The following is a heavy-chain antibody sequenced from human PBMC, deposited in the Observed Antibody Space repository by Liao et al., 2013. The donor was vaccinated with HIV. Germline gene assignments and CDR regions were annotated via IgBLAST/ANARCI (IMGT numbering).Heavy chain of an antibody. V-gene: IGHV4-34*03. CDR3: STKTYSGVRRGDVLNFSTVTVGGPLRVTGSGPTGPSVPTGLPGPKGGPPRFGTVPPSVRTSVPTGTDPTTGY. J-gene: IGHJ2*01. D-gene: IGHD3-10*01. Sequence: QVQLQQWGAGLLKPSETLSLTCAVYGGSFSGYYWSWIRQAPGKGLEWIAAINHSGGTNYNPSLKSRLTISVDTSKTQFSLKLSSVTADDDVVYYLSTKTYSGVRRGDVLNFSTVTVGGPLRVTGSGPTGPSVPTGLPGPKGGPPRFGTVPPSVRTSVPTGTDPTTGY. CDR2: INHSGGT. CDR1: GGSFSGYY.